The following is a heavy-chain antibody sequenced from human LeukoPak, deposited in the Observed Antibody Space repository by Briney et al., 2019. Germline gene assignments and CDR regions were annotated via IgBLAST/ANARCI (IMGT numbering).Heavy chain of an antibody. J-gene: IGHJ6*03. CDR1: GYTFTGYY. CDR3: ARGRRFRTMVRGVSPYYYYYMDV. CDR2: INPNSGGT. Sequence: ASVKVSCKASGYTFTGYYMHWVRQAPGQGLEWMGWINPNSGGTNYAQKFQGRVTMTRDTSISTAYMELSSLRSEDTAVYYCARGRRFRTMVRGVSPYYYYYMDVWGKGTTVTISS. D-gene: IGHD3-10*01. V-gene: IGHV1-2*02.